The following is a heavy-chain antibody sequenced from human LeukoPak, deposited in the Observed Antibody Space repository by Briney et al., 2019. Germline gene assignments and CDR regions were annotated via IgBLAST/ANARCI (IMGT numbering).Heavy chain of an antibody. CDR1: GYTFTSYW. J-gene: IGHJ4*02. Sequence: GESLKISCKGSGYTFTSYWIAWVRQMPGKGLEYMGIIYPGDSDTRYSPSFQGQVTISADKSISTAYLQWSSLKASDTAMYYCARRRRSGYYPSPRSPADYWGQGTLVTVSS. V-gene: IGHV5-51*01. D-gene: IGHD3-22*01. CDR2: IYPGDSDT. CDR3: ARRRRSGYYPSPRSPADY.